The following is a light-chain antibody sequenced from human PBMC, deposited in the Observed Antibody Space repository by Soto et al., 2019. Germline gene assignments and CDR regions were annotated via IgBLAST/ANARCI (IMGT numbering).Light chain of an antibody. CDR1: QSVTSSY. V-gene: IGKV3-20*01. CDR3: QQYGSSPWT. Sequence: SVLTQSPGTVSLSPGERATLSCRASQSVTSSYLAWYQQKPGQAPRLLIYGASSRATGIPDRFSGSGSGTDFTLTISRLEPEDFAVYYCQQYGSSPWTFGQGTKVDIK. J-gene: IGKJ1*01. CDR2: GAS.